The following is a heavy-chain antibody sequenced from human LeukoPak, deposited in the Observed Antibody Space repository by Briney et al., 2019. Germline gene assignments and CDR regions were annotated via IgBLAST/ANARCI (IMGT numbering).Heavy chain of an antibody. CDR3: ARVGEVYQLLLGSFDY. CDR1: GGTFSSYA. V-gene: IGHV1-69*01. J-gene: IGHJ4*02. Sequence: GASVKVSCQASGGTFSSYAISWVRQAPGQGLEWMGGIIPIFGTANYGQKFQGRVTITADESTSTAYMELSSLRSEDTAVYYCARVGEVYQLLLGSFDYWGQGTLATVSS. CDR2: IIPIFGTA. D-gene: IGHD2-2*01.